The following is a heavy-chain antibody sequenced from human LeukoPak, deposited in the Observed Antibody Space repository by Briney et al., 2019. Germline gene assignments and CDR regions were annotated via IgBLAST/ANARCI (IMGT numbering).Heavy chain of an antibody. Sequence: PGGSLRLSCAASGFTFSSYAMSWVRQAPGKGLEWVSAISGSGGSTYYADSVKGRFTISRDNSKSTLYLQMNSLRAEDTAVYYRAKEGYYGSGNWFDPWGQGTLVTVSS. D-gene: IGHD3-10*01. V-gene: IGHV3-23*01. CDR2: ISGSGGST. J-gene: IGHJ5*02. CDR1: GFTFSSYA. CDR3: AKEGYYGSGNWFDP.